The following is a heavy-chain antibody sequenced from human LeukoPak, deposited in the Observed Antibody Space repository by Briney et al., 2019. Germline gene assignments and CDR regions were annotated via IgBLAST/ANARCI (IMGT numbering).Heavy chain of an antibody. D-gene: IGHD1-26*01. V-gene: IGHV5-51*01. CDR3: ARHDSGSYYGGDY. CDR2: IYPGDSDT. Sequence: GASLQISCKGSGYSFTSYWIGWVRQMPGKGLEWMGIIYPGDSDTRYSPSFQGQVTISVDKSINTAYLQWSSLKASDTAMYFCARHDSGSYYGGDYWGQGTLVTVSS. J-gene: IGHJ4*02. CDR1: GYSFTSYW.